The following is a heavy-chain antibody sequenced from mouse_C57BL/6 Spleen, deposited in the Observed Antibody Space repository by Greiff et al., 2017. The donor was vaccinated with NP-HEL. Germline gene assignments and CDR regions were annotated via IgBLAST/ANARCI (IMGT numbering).Heavy chain of an antibody. D-gene: IGHD1-1*01. CDR2: IHPSDSDT. Sequence: QVQLQQPGAELVKPGASVKVSCKASGYTFTSYWMHWVKQRPGQGLEWIGRIHPSDSDTNYNQKFKGKATLTVAKSSSTAYMQLSSLTSEDSAVYYCAISRLGYYGSSWYFDVWGTGTTVTVSS. CDR3: AISRLGYYGSSWYFDV. CDR1: GYTFTSYW. V-gene: IGHV1-74*01. J-gene: IGHJ1*03.